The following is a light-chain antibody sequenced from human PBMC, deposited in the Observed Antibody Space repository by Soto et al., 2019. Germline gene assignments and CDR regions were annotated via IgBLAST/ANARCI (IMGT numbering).Light chain of an antibody. Sequence: QSVLTQPASVSGSPGQSITISCTGTSSDVGAYYSVSWYQHHPGKAPKLIIYGVTNRPSGVSNRFSGSKSGNTASLTISGLQAEDGADYHCSSYTSGSSHYVFGTGTKLTVL. CDR3: SSYTSGSSHYV. CDR1: SSDVGAYYS. J-gene: IGLJ1*01. V-gene: IGLV2-14*01. CDR2: GVT.